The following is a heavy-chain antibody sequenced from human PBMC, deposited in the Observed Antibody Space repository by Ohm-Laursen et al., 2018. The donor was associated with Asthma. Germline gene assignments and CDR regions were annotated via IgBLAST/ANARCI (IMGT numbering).Heavy chain of an antibody. CDR2: IKEDGSEK. D-gene: IGHD3-10*01. V-gene: IGHV3-7*01. CDR1: GFTFSAYW. Sequence: GSLRLSCAASGFTFSAYWMSWARQAPGKGLEWVATIKEDGSEKYYVDSVKGRFTISRDNAKNSLYLQMNSLRAEDTAVYFCLVGSGSYGGLGYWGQGTLVTV. J-gene: IGHJ4*02. CDR3: LVGSGSYGGLGY.